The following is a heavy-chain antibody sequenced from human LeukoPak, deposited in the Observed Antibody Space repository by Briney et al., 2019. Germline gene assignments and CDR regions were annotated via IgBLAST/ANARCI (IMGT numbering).Heavy chain of an antibody. CDR1: GXTFSTYG. D-gene: IGHD3-22*01. J-gene: IGHJ4*02. CDR2: IWYDGSNK. Sequence: GGSLRLSCAASGXTFSTYGMHWVRQAPGKGLEWVVVIWYDGSNKYYADSVKGRFTISRDNSKNTLYLQMNSLRAEDTAVYYCARGFYSSDHWGQGTLVTVSS. V-gene: IGHV3-33*01. CDR3: ARGFYSSDH.